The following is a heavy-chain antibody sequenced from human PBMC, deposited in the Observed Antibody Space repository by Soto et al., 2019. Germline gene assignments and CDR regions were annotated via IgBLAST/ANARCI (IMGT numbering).Heavy chain of an antibody. CDR3: ARDSVLMVYAMFDY. J-gene: IGHJ4*02. CDR1: GFTFSSYY. CDR2: ISGDGSTI. V-gene: IGHV3-74*01. D-gene: IGHD2-8*01. Sequence: GGSLRLSCAASGFTFSSYYMHWVRQVPGEGLVWVSRISGDGSTISYADSVKGRFTISRDNAKNSLYLQMNSLRAEDTAVYYCARDSVLMVYAMFDYWGQGTLVTVSS.